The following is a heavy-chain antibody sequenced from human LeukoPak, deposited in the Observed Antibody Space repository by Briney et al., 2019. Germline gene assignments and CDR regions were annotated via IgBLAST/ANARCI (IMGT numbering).Heavy chain of an antibody. Sequence: SKTLSLTCAVSGGSINSHYWGWIRQPPGKGLQWIGDIYYTGKNNYNPSLKSRVTISLDTSKDHLSLNLTSVVAADTAIYYCVRRDTGWNYFDYWGQGILVTVSS. D-gene: IGHD6-19*01. V-gene: IGHV4-59*08. CDR2: IYYTGKN. CDR1: GGSINSHY. J-gene: IGHJ4*02. CDR3: VRRDTGWNYFDY.